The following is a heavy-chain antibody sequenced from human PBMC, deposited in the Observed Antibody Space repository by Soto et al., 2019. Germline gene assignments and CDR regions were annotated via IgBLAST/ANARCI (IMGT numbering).Heavy chain of an antibody. D-gene: IGHD4-17*01. CDR1: GFSLSTSGVG. J-gene: IGHJ4*02. CDR3: AYRLDGDYFDY. Sequence: QITLKESGPTLVKPTQPLTLTCTFSGFSLSTSGVGVGWIRQPPGKALEWLALIYCDDDKRYNPSLKSRLTITKDTSKNQVVFRLNNMDPEDTPTYYCAYRLDGDYFDYWGQGPLVTVSS. CDR2: IYCDDDK. V-gene: IGHV2-5*02.